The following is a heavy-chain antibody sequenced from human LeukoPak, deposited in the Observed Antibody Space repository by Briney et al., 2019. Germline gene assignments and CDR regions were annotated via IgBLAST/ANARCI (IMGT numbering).Heavy chain of an antibody. Sequence: GGSLRLSCAASGFTFSSIAMSWVRQAPDKGLEWVSTISGSGGGTYSADSVKGRFTISRDNSKNTLYLQMNSLRAEDTALYYCAKVPGYTRIGYFDLWGRGTLVTVSS. CDR1: GFTFSSIA. J-gene: IGHJ2*01. V-gene: IGHV3-23*01. D-gene: IGHD1-14*01. CDR3: AKVPGYTRIGYFDL. CDR2: ISGSGGGT.